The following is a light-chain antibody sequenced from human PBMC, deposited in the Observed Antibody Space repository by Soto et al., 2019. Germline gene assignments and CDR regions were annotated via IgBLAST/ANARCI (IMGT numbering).Light chain of an antibody. CDR1: SSDVGVYKY. CDR2: EVS. Sequence: QSALTQPASVSGSPGQSITISCSGTSSDVGVYKYVSWYQQYPGKVPKLMIYEVSNRPSGISNRFSGSKSGNTASLTISGLQAEDEADYYCTSYPSSSTVVFGGGTKVTVL. CDR3: TSYPSSSTVV. J-gene: IGLJ2*01. V-gene: IGLV2-14*01.